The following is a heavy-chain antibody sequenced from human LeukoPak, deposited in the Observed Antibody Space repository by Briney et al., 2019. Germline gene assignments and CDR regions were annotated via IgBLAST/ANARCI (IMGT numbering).Heavy chain of an antibody. D-gene: IGHD3-10*01. CDR1: GFTFSSYA. J-gene: IGHJ4*02. V-gene: IGHV3-23*01. CDR3: ARYYYGAGSFDY. Sequence: GGSLRLSCAASGFTFSSYAMSWVRQAPGKGLEWVSAISGSGGSTYYEDSVKGRFTISRDNSKNTLYLQMNSLRAEDTAVYYCARYYYGAGSFDYWGQGTLVTVSS. CDR2: ISGSGGST.